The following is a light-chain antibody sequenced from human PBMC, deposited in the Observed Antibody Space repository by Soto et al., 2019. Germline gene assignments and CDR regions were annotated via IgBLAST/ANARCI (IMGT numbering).Light chain of an antibody. J-gene: IGLJ1*01. V-gene: IGLV2-14*01. Sequence: QSALTQPASVSGSPGQSITISCTGTSSDVGGYNYVSWHQQHPGKAPKLLIYDVSSRPSGVSNRFSASKSGNTASLTISGLQAEYEADYYCSSYTSSITHVFGTGTKLTVL. CDR2: DVS. CDR3: SSYTSSITHV. CDR1: SSDVGGYNY.